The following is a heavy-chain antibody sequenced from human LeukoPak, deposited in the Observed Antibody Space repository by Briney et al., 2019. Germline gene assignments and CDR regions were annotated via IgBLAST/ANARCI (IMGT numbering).Heavy chain of an antibody. J-gene: IGHJ5*02. Sequence: SETLSLTCTVSGGSISNGGYYWSWIRQLPGKGLKWIGYIFYSGSAHYSPSLKSRVTISVDTSKNQFSLNVSSVTAADTGIYYCARHAASMVYRTRHPLDPWGQGTLVTVSS. CDR1: GGSISNGGYY. D-gene: IGHD2-8*01. CDR2: IFYSGSA. CDR3: ARHAASMVYRTRHPLDP. V-gene: IGHV4-31*03.